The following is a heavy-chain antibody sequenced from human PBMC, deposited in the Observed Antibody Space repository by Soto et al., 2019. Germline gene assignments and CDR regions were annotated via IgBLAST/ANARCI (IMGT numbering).Heavy chain of an antibody. CDR1: GYTFTSYW. V-gene: IGHV5-10-1*01. D-gene: IGHD5-18*01. Sequence: GESLKISCKGSGYTFTSYWITWVRQMPGKGPEWVATIDCSDSYTSYSPSFQGHVTISADKSISTVYLQWSSLKASDTATYYCARGDTALSYWYFDLWGRGTLVTVSS. J-gene: IGHJ2*01. CDR3: ARGDTALSYWYFDL. CDR2: IDCSDSYT.